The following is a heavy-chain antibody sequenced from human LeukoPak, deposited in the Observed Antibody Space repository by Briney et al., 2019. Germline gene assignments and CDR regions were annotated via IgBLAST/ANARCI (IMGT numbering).Heavy chain of an antibody. J-gene: IGHJ4*02. CDR2: ISSSSS. CDR1: GFTFSNAW. V-gene: IGHV3-21*01. CDR3: ARGSDFDY. D-gene: IGHD1-26*01. Sequence: GGSLRLSCAASGFTFSNAWMNWVRQAPGKGLEWVSSISSSSSYADSVKGRFTISRDNAKNSLYLQMNSLRAEDTAVYYCARGSDFDYWGQGTLVTVSS.